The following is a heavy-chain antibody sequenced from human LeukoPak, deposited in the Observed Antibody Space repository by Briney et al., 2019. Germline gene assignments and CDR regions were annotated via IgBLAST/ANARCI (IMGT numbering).Heavy chain of an antibody. J-gene: IGHJ4*02. CDR1: GFTFSSYE. CDR2: ISSSGSTI. CDR3: ARVVDAAAGFDY. Sequence: PGGSLRLSCAASGFTFSSYEMNWVRQAPGKGLEWVSYISSSGSTIYYADSVKGRFTISRDNAKNSLYLQMNSLRAEDTAVYYCARVVDAAAGFDYWGQGTLVTVSS. V-gene: IGHV3-48*03. D-gene: IGHD6-13*01.